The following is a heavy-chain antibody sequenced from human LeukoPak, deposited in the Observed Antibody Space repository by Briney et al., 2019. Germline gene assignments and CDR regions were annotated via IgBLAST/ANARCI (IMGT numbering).Heavy chain of an antibody. D-gene: IGHD6-19*01. J-gene: IGHJ2*01. CDR2: ISSSSSYI. CDR1: GFTFSSYS. Sequence: SGGSLRLSCAASGFTFSSYSMNWVRQAPGKGLEWVSSISSSSSYIYYADSVKGRFTISRDNAKNSLYLQMNSLRVEDTALYYCAGGDSSGWYFDLWGRGTLVTVSS. V-gene: IGHV3-21*04. CDR3: AGGDSSGWYFDL.